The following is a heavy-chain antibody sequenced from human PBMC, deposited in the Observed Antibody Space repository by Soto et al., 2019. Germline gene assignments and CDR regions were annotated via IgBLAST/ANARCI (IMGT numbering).Heavy chain of an antibody. V-gene: IGHV1-69*13. J-gene: IGHJ4*02. Sequence: SVKVSCKASGGTFSSYAISWVRQAPGQGLEWMGGIIPIFGTANYAQKFQGRVTITADESTSTAYMELSSLRSEDTAVYYCARGPYYYDSSGSHPSDYWGQGTLVTVS. D-gene: IGHD3-22*01. CDR2: IIPIFGTA. CDR3: ARGPYYYDSSGSHPSDY. CDR1: GGTFSSYA.